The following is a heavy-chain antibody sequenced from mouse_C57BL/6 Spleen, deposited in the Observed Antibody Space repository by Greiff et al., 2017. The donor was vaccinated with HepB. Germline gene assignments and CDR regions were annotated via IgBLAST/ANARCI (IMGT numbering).Heavy chain of an antibody. J-gene: IGHJ3*01. CDR2: IDPETGGT. Sequence: QVQLKQSGAELVRPGASVALSCKASGYTFTDYEMHWVKQTPVHGLEWIGAIDPETGGTAYNQKFKGKAILTADKSSSIAYMELRSLTSEDSAVYYCTRSDDGYYRYWFAYWGQGTLVTVSA. CDR1: GYTFTDYE. CDR3: TRSDDGYYRYWFAY. V-gene: IGHV1-15*01. D-gene: IGHD2-3*01.